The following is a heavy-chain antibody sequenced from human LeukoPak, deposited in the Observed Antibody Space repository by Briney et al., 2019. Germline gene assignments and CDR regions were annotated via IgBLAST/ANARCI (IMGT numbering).Heavy chain of an antibody. J-gene: IGHJ4*02. Sequence: GGSLRLSCAASGFTVSSNYMSWVRQAPGKGLEWVSVIFSGGKTYYADSVKGRFTISRDNSKNTLYLQMNSLRAEDTAVYYCAREPYGSGTPYFDSWGQGTLVTVSS. CDR3: AREPYGSGTPYFDS. CDR1: GFTVSSNY. V-gene: IGHV3-66*01. CDR2: IFSGGKT. D-gene: IGHD3-10*01.